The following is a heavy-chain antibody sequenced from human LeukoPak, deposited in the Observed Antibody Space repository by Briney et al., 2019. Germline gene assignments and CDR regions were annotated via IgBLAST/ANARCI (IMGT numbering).Heavy chain of an antibody. V-gene: IGHV3-30*18. D-gene: IGHD6-19*01. J-gene: IGHJ6*02. CDR2: ISYDGSNK. CDR3: AKDREVAGRGAYYYGMDV. Sequence: GGSLRLSCAASGFTFSSYGMHWVRQAPGKGREGVAVISYDGSNKYYADSVKGRFTISRDNSKNTLYLQMNSLRAEDTAVYYCAKDREVAGRGAYYYGMDVWGQGTTVTVSS. CDR1: GFTFSSYG.